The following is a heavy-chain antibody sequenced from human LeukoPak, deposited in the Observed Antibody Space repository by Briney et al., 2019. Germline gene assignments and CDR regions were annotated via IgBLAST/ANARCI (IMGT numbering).Heavy chain of an antibody. Sequence: GGSLRLSCAASGFTFSSYAMRWVSQAPGKGLEWVSAISGSGGSTYYEDSVKGLFTISGDNSKNTLYLQMNSLRAEDTAVYYCAKDRSRFTSFDYWGQGTLVTVSS. V-gene: IGHV3-23*01. CDR2: ISGSGGST. J-gene: IGHJ4*02. D-gene: IGHD3-10*01. CDR1: GFTFSSYA. CDR3: AKDRSRFTSFDY.